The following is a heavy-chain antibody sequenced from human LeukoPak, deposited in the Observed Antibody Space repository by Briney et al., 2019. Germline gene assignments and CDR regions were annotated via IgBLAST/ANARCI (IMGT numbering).Heavy chain of an antibody. D-gene: IGHD3-22*01. CDR3: AKRGVVIRVILVGFHKEAYYFDS. CDR2: ISDSGGRT. J-gene: IGHJ4*02. V-gene: IGHV3-23*01. Sequence: GGSLRLSCAVSGITLSNYGMSWVRQAPEKGLEWVAGISDSGGRTNYADSVKGRFTISRDNPKNTLYLQMNSLRAEDTAGYFCAKRGVVIRVILVGFHKEAYYFDSWGQGALVTVSS. CDR1: GITLSNYG.